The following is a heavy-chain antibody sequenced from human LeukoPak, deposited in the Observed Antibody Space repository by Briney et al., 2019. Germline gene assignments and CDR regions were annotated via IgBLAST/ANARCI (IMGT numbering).Heavy chain of an antibody. D-gene: IGHD3-10*01. J-gene: IGHJ4*02. Sequence: GGSLRLSCAASGFIFNNYAINWVRQAPGKGLEWVSGITSSGGRTYYADSVKGRFTISRDNSKNMLYLQMNSLRAEDTDIYYCAKVLGGSGSYYSAPFDYWGQGTLVTVSP. V-gene: IGHV3-23*01. CDR1: GFIFNNYA. CDR3: AKVLGGSGSYYSAPFDY. CDR2: ITSSGGRT.